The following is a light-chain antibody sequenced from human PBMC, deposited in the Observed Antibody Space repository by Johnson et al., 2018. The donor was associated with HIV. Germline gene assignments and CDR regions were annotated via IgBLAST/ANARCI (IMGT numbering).Light chain of an antibody. V-gene: IGLV1-51*02. Sequence: QSVLTQPPSVSAAPRQKVTISCSTNSSNFGNGYVYWYQQLPGTAPKLLIYKNTWRPSCIPDRFSGSTSGSSATLAITGLPPGDAADYYCGTWDNSLRTGFFGTGTKVTVI. J-gene: IGLJ1*01. CDR3: GTWDNSLRTGF. CDR2: KNT. CDR1: SSNFGNGY.